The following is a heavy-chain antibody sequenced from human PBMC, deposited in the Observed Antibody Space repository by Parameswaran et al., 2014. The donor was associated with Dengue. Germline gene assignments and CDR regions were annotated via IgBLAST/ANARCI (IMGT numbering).Heavy chain of an antibody. D-gene: IGHD4-17*01. CDR3: AKDPDYVKDY. CDR2: ISSSGSST. J-gene: IGHJ4*02. V-gene: IGHV3-23*01. Sequence: WIRQPQEGLEWVSTISSSGSSTYYTDSVKGRFTISRDNSKSTLYLQMNSLRAEDTAVYYCAKDPDYVKDYWGQGTLVTVSS.